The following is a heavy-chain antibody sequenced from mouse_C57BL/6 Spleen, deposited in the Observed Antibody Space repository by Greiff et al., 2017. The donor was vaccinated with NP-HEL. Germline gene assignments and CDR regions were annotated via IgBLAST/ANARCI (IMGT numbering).Heavy chain of an antibody. CDR2: IHPSDSDT. CDR3: APIYYGNYEGLFAY. D-gene: IGHD2-1*01. CDR1: GYTFTSYW. J-gene: IGHJ3*01. V-gene: IGHV1-74*01. Sequence: VQLQQPGAELVKPGASVKVSCKASGYTFTSYWMHWVKQRPGQGLEWIGRIHPSDSDTNYNQKFKGKATLTVDKSSSTAYMQLSSLTSEDSAVYYCAPIYYGNYEGLFAYWGQGTLVTVSA.